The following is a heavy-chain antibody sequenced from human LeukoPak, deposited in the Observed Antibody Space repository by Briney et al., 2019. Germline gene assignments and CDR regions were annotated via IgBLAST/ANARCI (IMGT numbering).Heavy chain of an antibody. CDR2: ISTYTGKT. V-gene: IGHV1-18*01. CDR3: ARQNYVRGSYRPDDAFDI. D-gene: IGHD3-16*02. CDR1: GYTFSSYG. Sequence: ASVKVSCKASGYTFSSYGISWVRQAPGQGLEWMGWISTYTGKTNYAHKLQGRVTMTTDTSTSTAYMELRSLRSDDTAVYYCARQNYVRGSYRPDDAFDIWGQGTMVTVSS. J-gene: IGHJ3*02.